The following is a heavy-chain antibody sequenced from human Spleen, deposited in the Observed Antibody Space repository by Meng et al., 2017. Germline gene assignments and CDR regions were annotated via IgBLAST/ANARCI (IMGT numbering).Heavy chain of an antibody. D-gene: IGHD6-19*01. V-gene: IGHV4-39*01. CDR3: VRSSAWVRTGFDP. CDR2: IGHSGFT. J-gene: IGHJ5*02. CDR1: CGPISTSGYY. Sequence: QPQLQGSGSVLVRPSEALSRTCSVSCGPISTSGYYWGWIRQPPGKGLGWIGSIGHSGFTYYTPSLKSRVTVSIDPSRNQFSLWLTSVTAADTAVYYCVRSSAWVRTGFDPWGQGTLVTVSS.